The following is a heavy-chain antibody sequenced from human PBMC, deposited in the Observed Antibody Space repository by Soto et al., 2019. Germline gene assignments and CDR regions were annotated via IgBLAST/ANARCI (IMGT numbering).Heavy chain of an antibody. Sequence: SVKVSCKASGGTFSSYTISWVRQAPGQGLEWMGRIIPILGIANYAQKFQGRVTVTADKSTSTAYMELSSLRSEDTAVYYCARDQYDILTGDYYYYYMDVWGKGTTVTVSS. J-gene: IGHJ6*03. CDR3: ARDQYDILTGDYYYYYMDV. D-gene: IGHD3-9*01. V-gene: IGHV1-69*04. CDR2: IIPILGIA. CDR1: GGTFSSYT.